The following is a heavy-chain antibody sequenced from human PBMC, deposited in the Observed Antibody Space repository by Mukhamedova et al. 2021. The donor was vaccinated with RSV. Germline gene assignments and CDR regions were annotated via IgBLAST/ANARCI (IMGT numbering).Heavy chain of an antibody. CDR1: GFTFNSYA. D-gene: IGHD2-15*01. CDR3: AKQIGSCGGGSCYFD. CDR2: ISATGGNT. Sequence: GFTFNSYAMSWVLQVPGKGLEGVAAISATGGNTYYADSVKGRFTISRDNSKNTVYLQMDSLRAEDTAVYYCAKQIGSCGGGSCYFD. J-gene: IGHJ4*03. V-gene: IGHV3-23*01.